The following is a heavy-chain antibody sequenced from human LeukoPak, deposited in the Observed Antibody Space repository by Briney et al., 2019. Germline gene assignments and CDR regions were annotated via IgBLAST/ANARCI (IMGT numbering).Heavy chain of an antibody. CDR3: ARGPYYDFWSGYLYYYYTDV. D-gene: IGHD3-3*01. CDR2: IWYDGSNK. V-gene: IGHV3-33*01. J-gene: IGHJ6*03. CDR1: GFTFSSYG. Sequence: PGGSLRLSCAASGFTFSSYGMHWVRQAPGKGLEWVAVIWYDGSNKYYADSVKGRFTISRDNSKNTLYLQMNSLRAEDTAVYYCARGPYYDFWSGYLYYYYTDVWGKGTTVTVSS.